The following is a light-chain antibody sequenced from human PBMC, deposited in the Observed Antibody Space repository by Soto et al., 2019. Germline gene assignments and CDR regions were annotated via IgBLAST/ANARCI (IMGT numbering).Light chain of an antibody. CDR2: DAS. CDR1: QSINSD. V-gene: IGKV3-11*01. Sequence: EIVLTQSPATLSLSPGERATLSCRASQSINSDLAWYQQRPGQAPRLLIYDASNTAPGIPARFGGSGSGADFTLSISSLEPEDFAVYHCQQRNMWPRTFGQGTRVEIK. CDR3: QQRNMWPRT. J-gene: IGKJ1*01.